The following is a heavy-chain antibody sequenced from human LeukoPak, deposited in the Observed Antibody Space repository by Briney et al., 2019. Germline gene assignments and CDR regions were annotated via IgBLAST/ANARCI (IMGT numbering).Heavy chain of an antibody. CDR3: ARGGYSGPSDI. CDR2: INWNGGST. Sequence: GGSLRLSCAASGFIFDDYGMSWVRPAPGKGLEWVPGINWNGGSTGYVDSVKGRFTISRDNAKNSLYLQMNSLRAEDTALYYCARGGYSGPSDIWGQGTMVTVSS. CDR1: GFIFDDYG. V-gene: IGHV3-20*04. D-gene: IGHD5-12*01. J-gene: IGHJ3*02.